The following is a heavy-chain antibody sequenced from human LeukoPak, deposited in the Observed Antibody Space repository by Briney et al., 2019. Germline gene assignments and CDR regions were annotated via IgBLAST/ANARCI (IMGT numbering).Heavy chain of an antibody. Sequence: GGSLRLSCAASGFTFSSYAMSWVRQAPGKGLAWGSPISGSGGSTYYADSVKGPFTISRDNSKNTLYLQMNSLRAEDTAVYYCAKDRNRYCSSTSCSQLFDYWGQGTLVTVSS. CDR2: ISGSGGST. V-gene: IGHV3-23*01. D-gene: IGHD2-2*01. J-gene: IGHJ4*02. CDR3: AKDRNRYCSSTSCSQLFDY. CDR1: GFTFSSYA.